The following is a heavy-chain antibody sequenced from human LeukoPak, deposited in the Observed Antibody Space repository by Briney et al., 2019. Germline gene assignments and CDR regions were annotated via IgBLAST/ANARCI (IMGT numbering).Heavy chain of an antibody. CDR1: GCTFTGYY. CDR3: ARCSDSYYSSVYPQKEDFDI. V-gene: IGHV1-2*02. J-gene: IGHJ3*02. CDR2: INPNSGGT. Sequence: ASVKVSCKASGCTFTGYYMHWVRQAPGQGLEWMGWINPNSGGTNYAQKFQGRVTMTRDTSISTAYMELSRLRSDDTAVYYCARCSDSYYSSVYPQKEDFDIWDQGTMVTV. D-gene: IGHD3-22*01.